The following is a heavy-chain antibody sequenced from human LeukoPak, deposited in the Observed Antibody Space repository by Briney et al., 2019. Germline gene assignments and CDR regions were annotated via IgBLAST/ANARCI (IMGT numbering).Heavy chain of an antibody. Sequence: GGSLRLSCAASGFTFSSYAMSWVRQAPGKGLEWVSVIYSGGSTYYADSVKGRFTISRDNPKNTLYLQMNSLRAEDTAVYYCARGPDYYDSSGYYYFDYWGQGTLVTVSP. CDR3: ARGPDYYDSSGYYYFDY. V-gene: IGHV3-66*01. J-gene: IGHJ4*02. CDR2: IYSGGST. D-gene: IGHD3-22*01. CDR1: GFTFSSYA.